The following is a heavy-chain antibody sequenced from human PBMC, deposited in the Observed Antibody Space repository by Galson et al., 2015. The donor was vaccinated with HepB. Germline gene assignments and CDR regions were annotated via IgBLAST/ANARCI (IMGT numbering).Heavy chain of an antibody. Sequence: SLRLSCAVSGFTFSSYAMSWVRQAPGKGLEWVSAISGSGSRTYYADFVKGRFTISRDNSENTLYLQMNSLRADDTAVYYCATPGVVVADRWGQGTLVTVSS. D-gene: IGHD2-15*01. V-gene: IGHV3-23*01. J-gene: IGHJ4*02. CDR2: ISGSGSRT. CDR1: GFTFSSYA. CDR3: ATPGVVVADR.